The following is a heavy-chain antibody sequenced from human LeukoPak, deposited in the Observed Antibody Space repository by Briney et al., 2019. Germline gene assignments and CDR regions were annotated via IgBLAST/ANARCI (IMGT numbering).Heavy chain of an antibody. J-gene: IGHJ4*02. CDR2: ISGSGGST. CDR3: AKEGLIVVVPAAMGDY. V-gene: IGHV3-23*01. D-gene: IGHD2-2*01. Sequence: GGSLRLSCAASGFTFSSYAMSWVRQAPGKGLEWVSAISGSGGSTYYADSVKGRFTISRDNSKNTLYLQMNSLGAEDTAVYYCAKEGLIVVVPAAMGDYWGQGTLVTVSS. CDR1: GFTFSSYA.